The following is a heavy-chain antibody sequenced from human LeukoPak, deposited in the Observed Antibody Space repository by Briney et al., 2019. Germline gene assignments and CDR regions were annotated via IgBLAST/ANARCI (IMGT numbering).Heavy chain of an antibody. J-gene: IGHJ4*02. CDR2: ISSSSNYI. V-gene: IGHV3-21*01. Sequence: KSGGSLRLSCAASGLTFSSYNMNWVRQAPGQGLEWVSFISSSSNYIYYTDSVKGRFTISRDNAKNSLFLQMNSLRAEDTAVYYCARGTPTTRDFDYWGQGTLVTVSS. CDR1: GLTFSSYN. CDR3: ARGTPTTRDFDY. D-gene: IGHD4-11*01.